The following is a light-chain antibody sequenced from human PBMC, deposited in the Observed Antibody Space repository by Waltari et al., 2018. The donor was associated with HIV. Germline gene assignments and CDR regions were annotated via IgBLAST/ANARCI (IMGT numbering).Light chain of an antibody. V-gene: IGLV3-25*03. CDR3: QSADTSGTHVV. CDR2: KDS. J-gene: IGLJ2*01. Sequence: SYELTQPPSVSVSPGQTARITCPGDALPTQYAYWYQQKPGQAPVLVIYKDSERPSGIPERFSGSSSGTTVTLTISGVQAEDEADYYCQSADTSGTHVVFGGGTKLTVL. CDR1: ALPTQY.